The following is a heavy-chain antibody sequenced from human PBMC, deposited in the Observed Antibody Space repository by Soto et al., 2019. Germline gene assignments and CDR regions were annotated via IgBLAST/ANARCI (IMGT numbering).Heavy chain of an antibody. J-gene: IGHJ4*02. CDR2: ISYDASTK. CDR1: GFTFGSYG. V-gene: IGHV3-30*18. Sequence: QVQLVESGGGVVQPGRSLRLSCAASGFTFGSYGMHWVRQAPGKGLEWVAVISYDASTKYYADCLKGRFTISRDNSKNPLYLQLSSLRDEDTSVYYCAKRKPGRDYWGQGTLVTVSS. CDR3: AKRKPGRDY.